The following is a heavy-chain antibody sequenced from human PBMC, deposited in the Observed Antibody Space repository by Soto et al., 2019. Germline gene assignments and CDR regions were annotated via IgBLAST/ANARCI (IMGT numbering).Heavy chain of an antibody. J-gene: IGHJ4*02. Sequence: SVKVSCKASGYTFTSYAMNWVRQAPGQGLEWMGGIIPIFGTADYAQKFQGRVTITADESTSTGNMELSSLRSEDTAVYYCASHYDSSGYYYRGLDYWGQGTLVTVSS. D-gene: IGHD3-22*01. CDR1: GYTFTSYA. CDR2: IIPIFGTA. CDR3: ASHYDSSGYYYRGLDY. V-gene: IGHV1-69*13.